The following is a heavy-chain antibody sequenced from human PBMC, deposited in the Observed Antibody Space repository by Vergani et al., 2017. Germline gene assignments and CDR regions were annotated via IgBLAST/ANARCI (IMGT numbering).Heavy chain of an antibody. D-gene: IGHD2-15*01. CDR2: ISYDGSNK. J-gene: IGHJ6*03. CDR1: GFTFSSYG. V-gene: IGHV3-30*18. Sequence: QVQLVESGGGVVQPGRSLRLSCAASGFTFSSYGMDWVRQAPGKGLEWVAVISYDGSNKYYADSVKGRFTISRDNSKNTLYLQMNSLRAEDTAVYYCAKPVAASPYYYYYYMDVWGKGTTVTVSS. CDR3: AKPVAASPYYYYYYMDV.